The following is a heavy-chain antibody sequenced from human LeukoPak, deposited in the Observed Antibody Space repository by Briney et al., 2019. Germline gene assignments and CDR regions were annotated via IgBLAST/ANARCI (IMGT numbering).Heavy chain of an antibody. CDR3: ARVNYYGSGRSGMDV. D-gene: IGHD3-10*01. J-gene: IGHJ6*02. V-gene: IGHV3-48*03. CDR1: EFTFSSYE. Sequence: GGSLRLSCVASEFTFSSYEMRWVRQAPGKGLEWVSYISSSGSTISYADSVKGRFTVSRDNAKNSLFLQMNSLRVEDTAVYYCARVNYYGSGRSGMDVWGQGTTVTVSS. CDR2: ISSSGSTI.